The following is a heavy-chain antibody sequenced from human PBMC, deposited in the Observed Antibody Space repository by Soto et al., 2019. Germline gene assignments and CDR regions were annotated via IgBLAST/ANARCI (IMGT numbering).Heavy chain of an antibody. V-gene: IGHV4-4*07. J-gene: IGHJ5*02. Sequence: SETLSLTCTVSGGSISSYRWSWSRQPAGKGLEWIGRLNTYGNTHYNPSLKSRVTVSVDTSRNQFFLTLRSVTAADSAVYHCGRESGETWDYEASWGQGTPVTVSS. D-gene: IGHD1-7*01. CDR1: GGSISSYR. CDR3: GRESGETWDYEAS. CDR2: LNTYGNT.